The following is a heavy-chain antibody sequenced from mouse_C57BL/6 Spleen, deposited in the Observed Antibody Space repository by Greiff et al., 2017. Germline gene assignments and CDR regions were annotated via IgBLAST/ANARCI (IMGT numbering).Heavy chain of an antibody. V-gene: IGHV14-4*01. CDR3: TTSGYYSQYYFDY. J-gene: IGHJ2*01. CDR1: GFNIKDDY. Sequence: EVKLQESGAELVRPGASVKLSCTASGFNIKDDYMHWVKQRPEQGLAWIGWIDPENGDTEYDSKFQGKATITADTSYNTAYVQLISLTSEDTAVYYCTTSGYYSQYYFDYWGQGTTLTVSS. CDR2: IDPENGDT. D-gene: IGHD2-12*01.